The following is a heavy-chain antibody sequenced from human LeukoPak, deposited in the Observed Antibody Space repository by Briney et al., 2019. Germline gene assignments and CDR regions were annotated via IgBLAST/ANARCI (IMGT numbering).Heavy chain of an antibody. CDR2: INSDGSST. CDR1: GFTFSSYW. Sequence: AGGSLRLSCAASGFTFSSYWMHWVRQAPGKGLVWVSRINSDGSSTSYADSVKGRFTISRDNAKNTLYLQMNSLRVEDTAVYYCARDYYYYGMDVWGQGTTVTVSS. CDR3: ARDYYYYGMDV. V-gene: IGHV3-74*01. J-gene: IGHJ6*02.